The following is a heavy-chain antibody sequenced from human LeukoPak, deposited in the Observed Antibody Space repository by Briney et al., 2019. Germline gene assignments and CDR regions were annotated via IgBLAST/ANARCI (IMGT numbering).Heavy chain of an antibody. J-gene: IGHJ4*02. CDR2: IYYSGST. D-gene: IGHD3-22*01. V-gene: IGHV4-59*12. CDR3: ARAGDNSGYSDY. Sequence: PSETLSLTCTVSGGSMSSYYWSWIRQPPGKGLEWIGYIYYSGSTKYNPSLKSRVTISVDTSKNQFSLKLSSVTAADTAVYYCARAGDNSGYSDYWGQGTLVTVSS. CDR1: GGSMSSYY.